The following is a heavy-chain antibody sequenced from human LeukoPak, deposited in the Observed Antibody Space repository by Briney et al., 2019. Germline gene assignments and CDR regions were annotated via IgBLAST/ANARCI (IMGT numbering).Heavy chain of an antibody. J-gene: IGHJ4*02. CDR2: IYTSGST. Sequence: PSETLSLTCTVSGGSISSYYWSWIRQPAGKGLEWIGRIYTSGSTNYNPSLKSRVTISVDTSKNQFSLKLSSVTAADTAVYYCARRLTANYDFWSGYRYYFDYWGQGTLVTVSS. CDR1: GGSISSYY. D-gene: IGHD3-3*01. CDR3: ARRLTANYDFWSGYRYYFDY. V-gene: IGHV4-4*07.